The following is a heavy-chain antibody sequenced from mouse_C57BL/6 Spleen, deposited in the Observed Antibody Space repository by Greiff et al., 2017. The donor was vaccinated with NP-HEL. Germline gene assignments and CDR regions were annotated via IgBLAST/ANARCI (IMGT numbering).Heavy chain of an antibody. CDR2: ISSGGSYT. CDR1: GFTFSSYG. Sequence: EVQLVESGGDLVKPGGSLKLSCAASGFTFSSYGMSWVRQTPDKRLEWVATISSGGSYTYYPDSVKGRFTISRDNAKNTLYLQMSSLKSEDTAMYYCARQFYDGYYAFAYWGQGTLVTVSA. V-gene: IGHV5-6*01. CDR3: ARQFYDGYYAFAY. J-gene: IGHJ3*01. D-gene: IGHD2-3*01.